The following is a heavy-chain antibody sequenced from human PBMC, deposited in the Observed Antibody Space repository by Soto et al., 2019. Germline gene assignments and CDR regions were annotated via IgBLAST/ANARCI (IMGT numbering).Heavy chain of an antibody. Sequence: GGSLRLSCAASGFTFSSYGMHWVRQAPGKGLEWVAVISYDGSNKYNADSVKGRFTISRDNSKNTLYLQMNSLRAEDTAVYYCEKEQQLGYYGMDVWGQGTTVTVSS. CDR3: EKEQQLGYYGMDV. D-gene: IGHD6-13*01. CDR2: ISYDGSNK. J-gene: IGHJ6*02. V-gene: IGHV3-30*18. CDR1: GFTFSSYG.